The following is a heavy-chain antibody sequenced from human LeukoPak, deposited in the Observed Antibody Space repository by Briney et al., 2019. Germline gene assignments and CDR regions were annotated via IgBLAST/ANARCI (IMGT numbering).Heavy chain of an antibody. CDR3: ASGGMGARKYYSDPFDY. CDR1: RFTPSSNY. Sequence: GGSLRLSRAASRFTPSSNYMSLVRQAPEKGLEWVSLLYSRGSTYYAASVKGRFTISRDDSKNTLYLQMNSLSAEDTAVYYCASGGMGARKYYSDPFDYWGQGTLVTVSS. J-gene: IGHJ4*02. D-gene: IGHD3-10*01. V-gene: IGHV3-53*01. CDR2: LYSRGST.